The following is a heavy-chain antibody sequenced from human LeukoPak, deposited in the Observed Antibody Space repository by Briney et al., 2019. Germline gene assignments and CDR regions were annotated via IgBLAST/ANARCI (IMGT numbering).Heavy chain of an antibody. CDR3: ARAYSSGRPDAFDI. CDR2: IIPIFGTA. J-gene: IGHJ3*02. Sequence: SVKVSCKASGGTFSSYAISWVRQAPGQGLEWMGGIIPIFGTANYAQKFQGRVTITADESTSTAYMELSSLRSEDTAVYYCARAYSSGRPDAFDIWGQGTMVTASS. D-gene: IGHD6-19*01. CDR1: GGTFSSYA. V-gene: IGHV1-69*13.